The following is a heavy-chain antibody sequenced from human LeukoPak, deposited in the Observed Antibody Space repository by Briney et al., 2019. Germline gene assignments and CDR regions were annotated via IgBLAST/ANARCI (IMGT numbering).Heavy chain of an antibody. J-gene: IGHJ4*02. CDR3: ARDPLAIVGATGY. CDR2: IKQDGSER. Sequence: GGSLRLSCAASGFTFSSYWMSWVRQAPGEGLEWVANIKQDGSERYYVDSVKGRFTISRDNAKNSLYLQMNSLRAEDTAVYYCARDPLAIVGATGYWGQGTLVTVSS. V-gene: IGHV3-7*01. CDR1: GFTFSSYW. D-gene: IGHD1-26*01.